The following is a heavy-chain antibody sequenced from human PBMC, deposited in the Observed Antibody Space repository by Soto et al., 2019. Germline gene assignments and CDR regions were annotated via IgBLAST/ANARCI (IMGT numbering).Heavy chain of an antibody. CDR3: ARERYNWNYFDY. J-gene: IGHJ4*02. CDR1: GGSISSYY. CDR2: IYYSGST. Sequence: SETLSLTCTVSGGSISSYYWSWIRQPPGKGLEWIGYIYYSGSTNYNPSLKSRVTISVDTSKNQFSLKLSSVTAADTAVYYCARERYNWNYFDYWGQGTLVTDSS. V-gene: IGHV4-59*01. D-gene: IGHD1-20*01.